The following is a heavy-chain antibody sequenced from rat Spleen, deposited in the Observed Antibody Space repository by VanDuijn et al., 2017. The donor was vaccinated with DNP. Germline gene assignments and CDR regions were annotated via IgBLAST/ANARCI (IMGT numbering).Heavy chain of an antibody. J-gene: IGHJ2*01. CDR1: GFTFDDDN. CDR2: INFDGSST. Sequence: EVQLVESGGGLVQPGGSLKLSCAASGFTFDDDNMAWVRQAPKKGLEWVATINFDGSSTFYRDSVKGRFTISRDNAKSTLYLQMDSLRSEDTATYYCAVEGGTGITSDWGQGVMVTVSS. CDR3: AVEGGTGITSD. V-gene: IGHV5-7*01. D-gene: IGHD1-4*01.